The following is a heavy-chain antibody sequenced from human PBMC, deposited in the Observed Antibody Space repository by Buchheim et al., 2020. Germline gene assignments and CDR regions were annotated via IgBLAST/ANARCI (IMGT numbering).Heavy chain of an antibody. CDR2: IAPDGTEK. CDR3: ARDEI. Sequence: EVQLVESGGGLVQPGGSLRLSCAASGFSFSTTWMSWVRQAPGRGLEWVANIAPDGTEKYYVESVKGRFTISRDNTEDSLYLKMIVLGFEDTAVYYCARDEIWGQGT. CDR1: GFSFSTTW. V-gene: IGHV3-7*01. J-gene: IGHJ4*02.